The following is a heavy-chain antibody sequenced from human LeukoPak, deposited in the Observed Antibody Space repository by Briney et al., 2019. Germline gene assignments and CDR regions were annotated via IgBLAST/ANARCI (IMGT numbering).Heavy chain of an antibody. J-gene: IGHJ5*02. CDR1: GYTFTDYY. D-gene: IGHD3-10*01. V-gene: IGHV1-2*02. CDR3: ARDVDYYGSGSCRFDP. Sequence: ASVKVSCKASGYTFTDYYMHWVRQAPGQGLEWMGWIYPNSGATNYAQKFQGRVTMTRDTSISTAYMELSRLRSDDTAVYYCARDVDYYGSGSCRFDPWGQGTLVTVSS. CDR2: IYPNSGAT.